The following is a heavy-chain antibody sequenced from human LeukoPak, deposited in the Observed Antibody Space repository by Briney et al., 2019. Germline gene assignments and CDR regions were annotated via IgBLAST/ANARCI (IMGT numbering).Heavy chain of an antibody. CDR3: ARSYYDILTGSYYFDY. CDR2: INPNSGGT. D-gene: IGHD3-9*01. J-gene: IGHJ4*02. V-gene: IGHV1-2*04. Sequence: ASVEVSCKASGYTFTGYYMHWVRQAPGQGLEWMGWINPNSGGTNYAQKFRGWVTMTRDTSISTAYMELSRLRSDDTAVYYCARSYYDILTGSYYFDYWGQGTLVTVSS. CDR1: GYTFTGYY.